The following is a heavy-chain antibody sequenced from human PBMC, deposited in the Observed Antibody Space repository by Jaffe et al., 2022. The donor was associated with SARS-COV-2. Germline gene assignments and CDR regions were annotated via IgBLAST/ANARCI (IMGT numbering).Heavy chain of an antibody. J-gene: IGHJ4*02. Sequence: EVQLVESGGGLVQPGRSLRLSCTASGFSFGDYAISWVRQAPGKGLEWIGFIRSKAYGGAIDYAASVKGRFTISRDDSRSIAFLQMNSLETEDTAVYYCTRGYRPRPGDYWGQGTLVTVSS. D-gene: IGHD2-2*02. CDR3: TRGYRPRPGDY. CDR1: GFSFGDYA. V-gene: IGHV3-49*04. CDR2: IRSKAYGGAI.